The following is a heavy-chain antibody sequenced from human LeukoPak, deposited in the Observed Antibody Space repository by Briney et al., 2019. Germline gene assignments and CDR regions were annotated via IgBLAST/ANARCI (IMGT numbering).Heavy chain of an antibody. CDR1: GYSISSGYY. CDR2: TYHSGST. D-gene: IGHD6-6*01. V-gene: IGHV4-38-2*02. J-gene: IGHJ3*02. Sequence: SETLSLTCSVSGYSISSGYYWGWIRQPPGKGLEWIGSTYHSGSTFYNPSLKSRISTSVDTSKNQFSLKLSSVTAADTAVYYCARDHSSSSWMDSFEIWGPGTKVTVSS. CDR3: ARDHSSSSWMDSFEI.